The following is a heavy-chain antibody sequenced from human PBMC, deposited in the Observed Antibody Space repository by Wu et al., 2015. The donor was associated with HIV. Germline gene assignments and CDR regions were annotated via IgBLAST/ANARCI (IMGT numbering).Heavy chain of an antibody. Sequence: QVQLVQSGAEVKKPGASVKVSCKASGYTFTSYDINWVRQATGQGLEWMGWMNPNSGNTGYAQKFQGRVTITRNTSISTAYMELSSLRSEDTAVYYCARESPQLGYCSSTSCYRIFDPWGQGTLVTVSS. CDR1: GYTFTSYD. CDR2: MNPNSGNT. CDR3: ARESPQLGYCSSTSCYRIFDP. V-gene: IGHV1-8*03. J-gene: IGHJ5*02. D-gene: IGHD2-2*02.